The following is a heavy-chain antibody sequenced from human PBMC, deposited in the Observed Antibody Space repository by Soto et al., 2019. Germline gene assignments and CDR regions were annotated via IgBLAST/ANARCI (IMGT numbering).Heavy chain of an antibody. D-gene: IGHD1-1*01. CDR3: ARDKDREQLGGNYYYALDV. J-gene: IGHJ6*02. V-gene: IGHV1-69*12. CDR1: GDTFSSFA. Sequence: QVHLVQSGAEVKKPGSSVKVSCKASGDTFSSFAISWVRQAPGHGLEWMGGIIPIFRTPKYGQKFQGRVTITADEPTSTAYMELSSLRSEDTAVYYCARDKDREQLGGNYYYALDVRGQGTTVIVSS. CDR2: IIPIFRTP.